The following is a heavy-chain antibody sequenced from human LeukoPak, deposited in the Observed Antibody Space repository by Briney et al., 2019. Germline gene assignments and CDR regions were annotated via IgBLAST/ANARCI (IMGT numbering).Heavy chain of an antibody. V-gene: IGHV1-24*01. CDR3: ATSIAVAGFSFDY. CDR1: GYTLTELS. CDR2: FDPEDGET. J-gene: IGHJ4*02. D-gene: IGHD6-19*01. Sequence: ASVKVSCKVSGYTLTELSMHWVRQAPGKGLEWMGGFDPEDGETIYAQKFQGRVTMTEDTSTDTAHMELSSLRSEDTAVYYCATSIAVAGFSFDYWGQGTLVTVSS.